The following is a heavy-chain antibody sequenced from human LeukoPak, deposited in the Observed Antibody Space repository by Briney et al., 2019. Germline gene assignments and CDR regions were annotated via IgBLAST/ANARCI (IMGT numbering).Heavy chain of an antibody. J-gene: IGHJ4*02. CDR2: IYYSGST. CDR3: ARDCSGGSCFDY. CDR1: GGSISSGDYY. Sequence: PSETLSLTCTVSGGSISSGDYYWSWIRQPPGKGLEWIGYIYYSGSTYYNPSLKSRVTISVDTSKNQFSLKLSSVTAADTAVCYCARDCSGGSCFDYWGQGTLVTVSS. D-gene: IGHD2-15*01. V-gene: IGHV4-30-4*01.